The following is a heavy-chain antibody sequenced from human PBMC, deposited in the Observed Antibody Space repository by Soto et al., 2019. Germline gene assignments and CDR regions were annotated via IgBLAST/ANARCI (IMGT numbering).Heavy chain of an antibody. CDR3: ARGIAVPVDPDY. D-gene: IGHD6-19*01. V-gene: IGHV1-3*01. J-gene: IGHJ4*02. Sequence: QVQLVQSGAEVKKPGASVKVSCKASGYTFTNYAMHWVRQAPGQRLEWMGWINAGNGNTKYSQKFKGRVTITRDTAASTGDMELSSLRSEDTAVYYCARGIAVPVDPDYWGQGTLVTVSS. CDR2: INAGNGNT. CDR1: GYTFTNYA.